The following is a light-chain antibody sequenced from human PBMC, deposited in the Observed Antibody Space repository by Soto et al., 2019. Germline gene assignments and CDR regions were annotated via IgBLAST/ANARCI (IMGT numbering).Light chain of an antibody. CDR3: CGNAGCGTS. CDR2: NVT. CDR1: TSDAGAHDS. V-gene: IGLV2-11*01. Sequence: QSALIQPPSESGSPGQSVTFSCNGSTSDAGAHDSVSWCQEDPGTVPPPMIQNVTIRPSGVPDRFSASKSGNKASMTISGVQSEDEGDDRCCGNAGCGTSIGRGTKLTVL. J-gene: IGLJ2*01.